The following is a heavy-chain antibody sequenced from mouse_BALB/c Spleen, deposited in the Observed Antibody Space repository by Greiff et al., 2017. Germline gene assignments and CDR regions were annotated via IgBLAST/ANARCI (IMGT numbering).Heavy chain of an antibody. CDR1: GFAFSSYD. Sequence: EVKLMESGGGLVKPGGSLKLSCAASGFAFSSYDMSWVRQTPEKRLEWVAYISSGGGSTYYPDTVKGRFTISRDNAKNTLYLQMSSLKSEDTAMYYCARHGGYGTFDYWGQGTTLTVSS. V-gene: IGHV5-12-1*01. CDR2: ISSGGGST. D-gene: IGHD2-1*01. J-gene: IGHJ2*01. CDR3: ARHGGYGTFDY.